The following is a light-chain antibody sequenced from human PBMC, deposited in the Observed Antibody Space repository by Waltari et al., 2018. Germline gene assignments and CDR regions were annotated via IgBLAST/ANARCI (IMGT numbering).Light chain of an antibody. CDR3: QQGGGPLRFT. CDR2: GAS. CDR1: QSISSTY. Sequence: EIVLTQSPGTLSLSPGERATLSCRASQSISSTYLAWYQQKPGQAPRLLIYGASRRATGIPDRFSGSGSGTDFTLGISRLEPEDFAVYYCQQGGGPLRFTFGQGTKLEIK. J-gene: IGKJ2*01. V-gene: IGKV3-20*01.